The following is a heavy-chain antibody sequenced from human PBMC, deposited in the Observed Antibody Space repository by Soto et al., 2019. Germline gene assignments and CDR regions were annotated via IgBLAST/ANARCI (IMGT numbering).Heavy chain of an antibody. Sequence: PVESLKISCKGSGYSFTSYWIGWVRQMPGKGLEWMGIIYPGDSDTRYSPSFQGQVTISADKSISTAYLQWSSLKASDTAMYYCARHHHYYGSGSYYKNWFDPWGQGTLVTVSS. J-gene: IGHJ5*02. CDR3: ARHHHYYGSGSYYKNWFDP. D-gene: IGHD3-10*01. V-gene: IGHV5-51*01. CDR1: GYSFTSYW. CDR2: IYPGDSDT.